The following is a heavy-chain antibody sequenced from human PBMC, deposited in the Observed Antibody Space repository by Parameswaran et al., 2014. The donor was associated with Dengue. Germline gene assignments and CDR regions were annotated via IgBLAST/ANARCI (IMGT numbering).Heavy chain of an antibody. Sequence: WVRQAPGQGLEWMGWINTNTGNPTYAQGFTGRFVFSLDTSVSTAYLQISSLKAEDTAVYYCARELRAVAFPFYYGMDVWGQGTTVTRLL. J-gene: IGHJ6*02. V-gene: IGHV7-4-1*02. CDR3: ARELRAVAFPFYYGMDV. D-gene: IGHD6-19*01. CDR2: INTNTGNP.